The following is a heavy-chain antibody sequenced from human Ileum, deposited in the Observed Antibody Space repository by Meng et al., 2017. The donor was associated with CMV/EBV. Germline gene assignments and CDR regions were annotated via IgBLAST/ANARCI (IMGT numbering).Heavy chain of an antibody. Sequence: SVKVSCKASGGTFSSDAISWVRQAPGQGLGWMGGIIPIRGIANYAQKFQDRVTITADKTTSTAYMELSSLRSEDTAVYYCAGGVMVEEGVGNGFDPWGQGTLVTVSS. J-gene: IGHJ5*02. V-gene: IGHV1-69*10. D-gene: IGHD2-8*01. CDR2: IIPIRGIA. CDR1: GGTFSSDA. CDR3: AGGVMVEEGVGNGFDP.